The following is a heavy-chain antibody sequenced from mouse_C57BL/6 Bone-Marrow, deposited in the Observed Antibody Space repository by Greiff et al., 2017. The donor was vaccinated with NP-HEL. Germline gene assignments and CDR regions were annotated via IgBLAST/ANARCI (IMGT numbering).Heavy chain of an antibody. CDR2: IHPNSGST. V-gene: IGHV1-64*01. D-gene: IGHD1-1*01. CDR1: GYTFTSYW. J-gene: IGHJ1*03. CDR3: ARGHYYGSSKDFDV. Sequence: QVQLQQPGAELVKPGASVKLSCKASGYTFTSYWMHWVKQRPGQGLEWIGMIHPNSGSTNYNEKFKSKATLTVDKSSSTAYMQLSSLTSEDSAVYYCARGHYYGSSKDFDVWGTGTTVTVSS.